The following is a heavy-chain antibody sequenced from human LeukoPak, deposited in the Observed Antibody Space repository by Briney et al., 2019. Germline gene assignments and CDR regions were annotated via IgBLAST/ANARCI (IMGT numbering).Heavy chain of an antibody. V-gene: IGHV3-11*01. Sequence: GGSLRLSCAASGFTFSAYYMTWIRQAPGKGLEWVSYISSSIITKYYADSVKGRFTISRDNSKNTLYLQMNSLRAEDTAVYYCAKVVAVDFPMTDHDYWGQGTLVTVSS. D-gene: IGHD3-3*01. CDR1: GFTFSAYY. CDR2: ISSSIITK. CDR3: AKVVAVDFPMTDHDY. J-gene: IGHJ4*02.